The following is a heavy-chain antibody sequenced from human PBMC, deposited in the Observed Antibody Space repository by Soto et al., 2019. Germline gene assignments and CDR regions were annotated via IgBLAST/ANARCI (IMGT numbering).Heavy chain of an antibody. Sequence: SETLSLTCAVYGGSFSGYYWSWIRQPPGKGLEWIGEINHSGSTNYNPSLKSRVTISVDTSKNQFSLKLSSVTAADTAVYYCARGRYSSSWYHYYYMDVWGKGTTVTVSS. V-gene: IGHV4-34*01. J-gene: IGHJ6*03. CDR2: INHSGST. CDR1: GGSFSGYY. D-gene: IGHD6-13*01. CDR3: ARGRYSSSWYHYYYMDV.